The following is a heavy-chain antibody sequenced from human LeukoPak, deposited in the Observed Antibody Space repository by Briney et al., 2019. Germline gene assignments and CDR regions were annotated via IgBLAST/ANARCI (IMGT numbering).Heavy chain of an antibody. CDR1: GFTFRSHN. D-gene: IGHD6-19*01. Sequence: GGSLRLSCAASGFTFRSHNMTRVRQAPGKGLEWVSSITSGSTYIYYTDSVKGRFTISRDNAKNSLYLQMNSLRAEDTAIYYCARVYSSGDFDYWGQGTLVTVSS. CDR3: ARVYSSGDFDY. CDR2: ITSGSTYI. J-gene: IGHJ4*02. V-gene: IGHV3-21*01.